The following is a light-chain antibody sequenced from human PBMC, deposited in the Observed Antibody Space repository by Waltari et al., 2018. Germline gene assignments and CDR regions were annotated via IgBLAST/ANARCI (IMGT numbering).Light chain of an antibody. CDR1: SHDVGNYDL. Sequence: QSALTQPASVSGSPGQSITISCTGTSHDVGNYDLVLWYQQHPGKAPKLIIYEVTKRPSGFSNRFSGSKSGNTASLTISGLHTEDEGDYYCCSYSGDLSFGVVFGGGTKLTVL. CDR2: EVT. CDR3: CSYSGDLSFGVV. V-gene: IGLV2-23*02. J-gene: IGLJ2*01.